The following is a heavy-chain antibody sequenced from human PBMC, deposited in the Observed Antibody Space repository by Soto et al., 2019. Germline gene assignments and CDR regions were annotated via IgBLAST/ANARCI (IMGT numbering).Heavy chain of an antibody. CDR3: ARGRRYCSSTSCFSNWFDP. CDR1: GGSISSGDYY. D-gene: IGHD2-2*01. J-gene: IGHJ5*02. CDR2: TYYSGST. Sequence: SETLSLTCTVSGGSISSGDYYWSWIRQPPGKGLEWIGYTYYSGSTYYNPSLKSRVTISVDTSKNQFSLKLSSVTAADTAVYYCARGRRYCSSTSCFSNWFDPWGQGTLVTVSS. V-gene: IGHV4-30-4*01.